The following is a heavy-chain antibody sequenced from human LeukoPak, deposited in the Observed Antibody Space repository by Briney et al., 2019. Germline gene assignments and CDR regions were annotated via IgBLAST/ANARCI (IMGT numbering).Heavy chain of an antibody. J-gene: IGHJ4*02. CDR2: IYYSGST. D-gene: IGHD2-15*01. V-gene: IGHV4-39*07. CDR1: GGSISSSSYY. Sequence: SETLSLTCTVSGGSISSSSYYWGWIRQPPGKGLEWIGSIYYSGSTYYNPSLKSRVTISVDTSKNQFSLKLSSVTAADTAVYYCASLASRQGIYYFDYWGQGTLVTVSS. CDR3: ASLASRQGIYYFDY.